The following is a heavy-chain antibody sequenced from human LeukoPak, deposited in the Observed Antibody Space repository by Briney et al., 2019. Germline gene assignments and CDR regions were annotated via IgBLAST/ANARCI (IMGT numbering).Heavy chain of an antibody. CDR1: GFTFSNAW. D-gene: IGHD2-15*01. V-gene: IGHV3-15*01. Sequence: GGSLRLSCAASGFTFSNAWMSWVRQAPGKGLEWVGRIKSKTDGGTTDYAAPVKGRFTISRDDSKNTLYLQMNSLKTEDTAVYYCTTDSWEWGYFDYWGQGTLVTVSS. CDR2: IKSKTDGGTT. CDR3: TTDSWEWGYFDY. J-gene: IGHJ4*02.